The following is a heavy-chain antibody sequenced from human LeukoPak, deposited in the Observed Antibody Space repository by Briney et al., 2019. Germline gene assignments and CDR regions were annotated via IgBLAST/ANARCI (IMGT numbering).Heavy chain of an antibody. CDR2: INHSGST. CDR3: ARGGLGYCSSTSCVNWFDP. V-gene: IGHV4-34*01. D-gene: IGHD2-2*01. Sequence: SETLSLTCAVYGGSFSGYYWSWIRQPPGKGLEWIGEINHSGSTNYNPSLKSRVTISVDTSKNQFSLKLSSVTAADTAVYYCARGGLGYCSSTSCVNWFDPWGQGTLVTVSS. J-gene: IGHJ5*02. CDR1: GGSFSGYY.